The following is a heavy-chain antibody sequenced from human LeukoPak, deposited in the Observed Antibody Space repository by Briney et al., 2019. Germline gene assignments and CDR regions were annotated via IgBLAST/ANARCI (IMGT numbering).Heavy chain of an antibody. Sequence: GGSLRLSCAASGFTFTSYAMSWVRQGPGKGLEWVSVISDSGGITYYADSVKGRFTISRDNSKNTLYLQMNSLRAEDTAVYYCAKEIRLVEKLFDYWGQGTLVTVSS. V-gene: IGHV3-23*01. CDR1: GFTFTSYA. J-gene: IGHJ4*02. CDR2: ISDSGGIT. D-gene: IGHD6-19*01. CDR3: AKEIRLVEKLFDY.